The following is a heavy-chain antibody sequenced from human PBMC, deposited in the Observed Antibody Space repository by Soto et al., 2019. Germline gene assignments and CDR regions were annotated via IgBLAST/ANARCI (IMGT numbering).Heavy chain of an antibody. CDR2: ISGGGDTT. J-gene: IGHJ4*02. Sequence: EVQLLESGGGLVQPGGSLRLSCAASGFTFNNYAMTWVRQAPVKGLEWVSAISGGGDTTSYADSVKGRFTVSRDGSKNTLYLQMSSLRAQDTALYYCAKGRGGSGSLTPRVDLWGQGTLVTVSS. V-gene: IGHV3-23*01. D-gene: IGHD3-10*01. CDR1: GFTFNNYA. CDR3: AKGRGGSGSLTPRVDL.